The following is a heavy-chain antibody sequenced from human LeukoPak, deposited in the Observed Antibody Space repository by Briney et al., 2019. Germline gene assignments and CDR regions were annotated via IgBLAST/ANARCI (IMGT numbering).Heavy chain of an antibody. CDR2: MKQDGSEK. CDR1: GFTFSSYW. D-gene: IGHD5-12*01. CDR3: ARDPGYSGYDGGFDY. J-gene: IGHJ4*02. V-gene: IGHV3-7*01. Sequence: GSLRLSCAASGFTFSSYWMSWVRQAPGKGLEWVANMKQDGSEKYYVDSVKGRFTISRDNAKNSLYLQMNSLRAEDTAVYYCARDPGYSGYDGGFDYWGQGTLVTVSS.